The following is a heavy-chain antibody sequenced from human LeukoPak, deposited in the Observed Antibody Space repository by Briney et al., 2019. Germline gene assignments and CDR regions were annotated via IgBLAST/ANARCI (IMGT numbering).Heavy chain of an antibody. J-gene: IGHJ3*02. CDR2: IYYSGST. V-gene: IGHV4-31*03. CDR3: ATAWNYYDSSGYGGSAFDI. D-gene: IGHD3-22*01. CDR1: GGSISSGGYY. Sequence: SETLSLTCTVSGGSISSGGYYWSWIRQHPGKGLEWIGYIYYSGSTYYNPSLKSRVTISVDTSKNQFSLKLSSVTAADTAVYYCATAWNYYDSSGYGGSAFDIWGQGTMVTVSS.